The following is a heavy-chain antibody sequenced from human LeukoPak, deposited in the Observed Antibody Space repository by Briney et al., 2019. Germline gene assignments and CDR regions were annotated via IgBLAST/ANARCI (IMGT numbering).Heavy chain of an antibody. D-gene: IGHD1-26*01. J-gene: IGHJ4*02. CDR2: ISYDGSNK. V-gene: IGHV3-30-3*01. CDR1: GFTFSSYA. CDR3: ARDQEGATGGFDY. Sequence: PGGSLRLSCAASGFTFSSYAMHWVRQAPGKGLEWVAVISYDGSNKYYADSVKGRFTISRGNSKNTLYLQMNSLRAEDTAVYYCARDQEGATGGFDYWGQGTLVTVSS.